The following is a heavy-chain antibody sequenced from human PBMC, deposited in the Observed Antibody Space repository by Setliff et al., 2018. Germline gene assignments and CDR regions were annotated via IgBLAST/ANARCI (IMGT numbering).Heavy chain of an antibody. Sequence: PSETLSLTCAVSGGSISSSNWWSCVRQPPGKGLEWIGEIYHSGSTNYNPSLKSRVTISVDKSKNQFSLKLSSVTAADTAVYYCARQIDYGDYRIGHGFDIWGQGTEVTVSS. CDR3: ARQIDYGDYRIGHGFDI. CDR1: GGSISSSNW. CDR2: IYHSGST. V-gene: IGHV4-4*02. D-gene: IGHD4-17*01. J-gene: IGHJ3*02.